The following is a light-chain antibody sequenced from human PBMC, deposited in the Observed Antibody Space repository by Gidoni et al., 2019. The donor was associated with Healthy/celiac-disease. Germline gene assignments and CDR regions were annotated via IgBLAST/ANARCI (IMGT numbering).Light chain of an antibody. CDR1: QSLLHSNGYNY. CDR3: MQALQTPPFT. J-gene: IGKJ3*01. CDR2: LGS. V-gene: IGKV2-28*01. Sequence: DIVMTQSPLSLPVTPGEPASISCRSSQSLLHSNGYNYLDWYLQKPGQSPQLLIYLGSNQASGGPDRCSGSGSGTEFTLKISRMEDEEVGVYYCMQALQTPPFTFGRGTKVDIK.